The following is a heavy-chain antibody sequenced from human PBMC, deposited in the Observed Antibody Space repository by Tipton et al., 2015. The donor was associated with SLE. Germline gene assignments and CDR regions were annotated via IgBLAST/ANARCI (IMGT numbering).Heavy chain of an antibody. Sequence: QLVQSGPEVKKPGASVKVSCMSSGYTFTAYSVHWVRQAPGQGLEWMGRINPYSGGTDYARRFQGRVTMTRDMSISTTYIELSRLTSDDTAVYYCARVDGYQDYWGQGTLSPSPQ. D-gene: IGHD2-21*02. CDR1: GYTFTAYS. CDR2: INPYSGGT. J-gene: IGHJ4*02. V-gene: IGHV1-2*06. CDR3: ARVDGYQDY.